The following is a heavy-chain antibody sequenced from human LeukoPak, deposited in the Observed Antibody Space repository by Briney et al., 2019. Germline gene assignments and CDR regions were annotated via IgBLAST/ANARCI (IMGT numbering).Heavy chain of an antibody. D-gene: IGHD4-23*01. V-gene: IGHV3-7*01. CDR1: GFTFSTSW. J-gene: IGHJ4*02. Sequence: GGSLRLSCAASGFTFSTSWMSWVRQAPGKGLEWVANIKQDESEKYYVDSVKGRFTISRDNAKNSLYLQMNSLRAEDTAVYYCARDVYGGTDYWGQGTLVTVSS. CDR3: ARDVYGGTDY. CDR2: IKQDESEK.